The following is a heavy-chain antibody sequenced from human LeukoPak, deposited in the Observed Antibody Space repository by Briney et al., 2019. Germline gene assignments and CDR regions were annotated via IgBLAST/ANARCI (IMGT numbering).Heavy chain of an antibody. CDR2: IYPGDSDT. Sequence: GASLKISCKGSGSSFTSYWIGWVRPLPGKGLEWMGIIYPGDSDTRYSPSFQGQVTISADKSISTAYLQWSSLKASDTAMYYFARGTTYYFDYWGQGPWSPSPQ. V-gene: IGHV5-51*01. CDR1: GSSFTSYW. CDR3: ARGTTYYFDY. D-gene: IGHD1-14*01. J-gene: IGHJ4*02.